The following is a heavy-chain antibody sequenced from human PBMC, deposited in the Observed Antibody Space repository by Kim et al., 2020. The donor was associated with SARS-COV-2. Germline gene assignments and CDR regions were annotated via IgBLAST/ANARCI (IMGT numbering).Heavy chain of an antibody. CDR2: INPNSGGT. D-gene: IGHD6-25*01. J-gene: IGHJ4*02. CDR3: ARNRGIAANEFDY. Sequence: ASVKVSCKASGYTFTGYYMHWVRQAPGQGLEWMGWINPNSGGTNYAQKFQGRVTMTRDTSISTAYMELSRLRSDDTAVYYCARNRGIAANEFDYWGQGTLVTVSA. V-gene: IGHV1-2*02. CDR1: GYTFTGYY.